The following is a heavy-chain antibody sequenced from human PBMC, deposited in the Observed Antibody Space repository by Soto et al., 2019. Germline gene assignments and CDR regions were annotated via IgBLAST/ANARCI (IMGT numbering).Heavy chain of an antibody. D-gene: IGHD6-6*01. V-gene: IGHV3-21*01. J-gene: IGHJ4*02. CDR3: ARGLGSSSSDF. CDR1: GFTFSNYY. Sequence: GGSLRLSCAASGFTFSNYYMDWVRQAPGKGLEWVSSISTSGSYMYYADSVKGRFTISRDNAKNSLYLQVNSLRAEDMAVYFCARGLGSSSSDFWGQGTLVTVSS. CDR2: ISTSGSYM.